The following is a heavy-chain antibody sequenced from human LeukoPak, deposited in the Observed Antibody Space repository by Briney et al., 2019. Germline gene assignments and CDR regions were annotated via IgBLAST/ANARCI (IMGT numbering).Heavy chain of an antibody. J-gene: IGHJ5*02. D-gene: IGHD2-2*01. V-gene: IGHV3-33*01. CDR3: ARDGCGSTSCYHYELTS. Sequence: PGRSLRLSCVASGFTFRNYGMHWVRQAPGKGLEWVAVIWYDGSNKYYADSVKGRFTISRDNSKNTLYLQMNSLRAGDTAVYYCARDGCGSTSCYHYELTSWGQGTLVTVSS. CDR1: GFTFRNYG. CDR2: IWYDGSNK.